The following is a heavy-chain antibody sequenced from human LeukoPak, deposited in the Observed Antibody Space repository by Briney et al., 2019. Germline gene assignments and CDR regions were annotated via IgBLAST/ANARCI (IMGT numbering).Heavy chain of an antibody. J-gene: IGHJ4*02. CDR2: IIPIFGTA. CDR1: GGTFSSYA. CDR3: ASYYYDSSGYYYVTEYYFDY. V-gene: IGHV1-69*06. Sequence: SVKVSCKASGGTFSSYAISWVRQAPGQGLEWMGGIIPIFGTANYAQKFQGRVTITADKSTSTAYMELSSLRSEDTAVYYCASYYYDSSGYYYVTEYYFDYWGQGTLVTVSS. D-gene: IGHD3-22*01.